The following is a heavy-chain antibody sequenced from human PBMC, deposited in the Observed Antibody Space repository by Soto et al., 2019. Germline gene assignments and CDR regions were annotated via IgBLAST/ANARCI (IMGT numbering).Heavy chain of an antibody. CDR2: IYSGGST. CDR3: ARLGRDCSGGSCYSVGAFDI. J-gene: IGHJ3*02. V-gene: IGHV3-53*04. CDR1: GFTVSSNY. Sequence: GGSLRLSCAASGFTVSSNYMSWVRQAPGKGLEWVSVIYSGGSTYYADSVKGRFTISRHNSKNTLYLQMNSLRAEDTAVYYCARLGRDCSGGSCYSVGAFDIWGQGTMVTVSS. D-gene: IGHD2-15*01.